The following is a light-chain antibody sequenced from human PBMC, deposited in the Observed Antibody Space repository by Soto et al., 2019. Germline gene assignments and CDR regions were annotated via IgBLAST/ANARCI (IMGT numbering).Light chain of an antibody. J-gene: IGKJ1*01. Sequence: IVLTQSPGTLSLSPGERATLSCRASSSVSSYLAWYQQTPGQAPRLLIYAASIRPTGIPSRFSGSGSGTDFTPTISILDPEYVAYYYRQYHSNSPCTFGQGTKVEIK. V-gene: IGKV3-11*01. CDR1: SSVSSY. CDR2: AAS. CDR3: QYHSNSPCT.